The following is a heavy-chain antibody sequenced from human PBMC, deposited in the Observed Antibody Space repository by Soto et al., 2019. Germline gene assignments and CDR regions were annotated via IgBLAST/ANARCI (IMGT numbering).Heavy chain of an antibody. D-gene: IGHD6-13*01. CDR1: GYSFTSYW. CDR3: ARHVVIAAAGKGDYCYYYMDV. V-gene: IGHV5-51*01. Sequence: GESLKISCKGSGYSFTSYWIGWVRRMPGKSLEWMGIIYPGDSDTRYSPSFQGQVTISADKSISTAYLQWSSLKASDTAMYYCARHVVIAAAGKGDYCYYYMDVWGKGTTVTVSS. CDR2: IYPGDSDT. J-gene: IGHJ6*03.